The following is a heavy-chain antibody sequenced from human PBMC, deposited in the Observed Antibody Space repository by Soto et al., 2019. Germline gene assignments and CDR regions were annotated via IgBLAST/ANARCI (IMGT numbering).Heavy chain of an antibody. D-gene: IGHD3-3*01. CDR2: IYYSGST. CDR1: GGSVSIGSYY. J-gene: IGHJ5*02. CDR3: ATTHKYYDFWSGYYIHNWFDP. Sequence: PSETLSLTCTVSGGSVSIGSYYLSWIRQPPGKGLEWIGYIYYSGSTNYNPSLKSRVTISVDTSKNQFSLKLSSVTAADTAVYYCATTHKYYDFWSGYYIHNWFDPWGQGTLVTVSS. V-gene: IGHV4-61*01.